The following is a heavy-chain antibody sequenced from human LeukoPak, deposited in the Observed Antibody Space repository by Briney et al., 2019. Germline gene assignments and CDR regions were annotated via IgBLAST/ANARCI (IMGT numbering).Heavy chain of an antibody. V-gene: IGHV3-48*04. CDR1: GFTFSSYS. CDR2: ISSSSSTI. Sequence: GGSLRLSCAASGFTFSSYSMTWVRQAPGKGLEWVSYISSSSSTIYYADSVKGRFTISRDNAKNSLYLQMNSLRAEDTAVYYCARKRGGDLYYFDYWGQGTLVTVSS. J-gene: IGHJ4*02. D-gene: IGHD2-21*02. CDR3: ARKRGGDLYYFDY.